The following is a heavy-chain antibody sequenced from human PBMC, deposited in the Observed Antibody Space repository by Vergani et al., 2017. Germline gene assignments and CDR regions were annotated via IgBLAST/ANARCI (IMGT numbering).Heavy chain of an antibody. Sequence: QVQLQESGPGLVKPSETLSLTCTVSGGSISSYYWSWIRQPPGKGLEWIGYIYYSGSTNYNPSLKSRVTISVDTSKNQFSLKLSSVTAADTAVYYCARDGYSYGYGILSWGQGTLVTVSS. V-gene: IGHV4-59*01. CDR2: IYYSGST. CDR1: GGSISSYY. J-gene: IGHJ5*02. D-gene: IGHD5-18*01. CDR3: ARDGYSYGYGILS.